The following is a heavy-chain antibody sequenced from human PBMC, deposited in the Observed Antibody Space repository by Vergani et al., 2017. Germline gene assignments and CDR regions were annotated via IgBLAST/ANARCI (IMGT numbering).Heavy chain of an antibody. CDR1: GGTFSSNS. J-gene: IGHJ6*02. CDR3: ASPLSFSWGLDV. Sequence: QGQLAQSGAEVKKPGSSVKVSCKASGGTFSSNSISWVRQAPGQGLEWMGRIIPIFGTTSYAQKFQGRVTILADESTTTVYMILSSLTFEDTAVYYCASPLSFSWGLDVWGQGSTVIVSS. CDR2: IIPIFGTT. D-gene: IGHD6-13*01. V-gene: IGHV1-69*13.